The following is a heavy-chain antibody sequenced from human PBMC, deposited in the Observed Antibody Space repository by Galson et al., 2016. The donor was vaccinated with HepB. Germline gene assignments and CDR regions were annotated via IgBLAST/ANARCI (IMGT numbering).Heavy chain of an antibody. CDR1: GDTFSRYW. V-gene: IGHV5-51*01. J-gene: IGHJ6*02. D-gene: IGHD3-10*01. CDR2: IHPSDSDT. Sequence: QSGAEVTKPGESLKISCKASGDTFSRYWIAWVRQMPGKGLEWVGIIHPSDSDTRYSPSFQGQVTISADKSVSTAYLQWSGLKASDTAMYYCARQIPHYTGSGSALGFDVWGQGTTVTVS. CDR3: ARQIPHYTGSGSALGFDV.